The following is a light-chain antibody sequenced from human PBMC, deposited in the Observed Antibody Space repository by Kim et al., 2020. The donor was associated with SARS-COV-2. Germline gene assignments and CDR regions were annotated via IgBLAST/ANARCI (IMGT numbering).Light chain of an antibody. V-gene: IGKV3-11*01. CDR1: F. Sequence: FLAWYQQRPGRAPSLLIYDALNRATGIPARFSGNGSGTEFTLTITSLEPEDFAVYYCQQRSVWPPSLSFGPGTKVDIK. CDR2: DAL. CDR3: QQRSVWPPSLS. J-gene: IGKJ3*01.